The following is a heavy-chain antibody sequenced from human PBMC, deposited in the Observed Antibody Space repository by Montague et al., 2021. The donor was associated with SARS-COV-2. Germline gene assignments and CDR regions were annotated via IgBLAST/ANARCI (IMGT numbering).Heavy chain of an antibody. D-gene: IGHD3-10*01. V-gene: IGHV4-34*01. CDR1: GGSFNTYS. J-gene: IGHJ6*03. Sequence: SDTVSLTPAVHGGSFNTYSWNWIRQPAGKGLEWIGEIHHGGSTNXNPSLKSRVTISADTSKNQFSLKLTSVAAADTAVYYCARLGDGVVPSPILGVGPYYSYYYMDVWGKGTTVTVSS. CDR2: IHHGGST. CDR3: ARLGDGVVPSPILGVGPYYSYYYMDV.